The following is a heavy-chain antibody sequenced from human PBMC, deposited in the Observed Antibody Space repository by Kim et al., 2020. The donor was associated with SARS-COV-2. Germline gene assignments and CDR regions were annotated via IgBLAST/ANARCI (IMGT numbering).Heavy chain of an antibody. V-gene: IGHV3-23*01. Sequence: GGSLRLSCAASGFTFDSYAMNWVRQAPGKGLEWVSTLSRSGDHTYYADSVKGRFTVFRDTSKNTLYLQMNSLRAEDTAVYYCAKEKGNYGDYDFDSWGQGTLVTVSS. CDR1: GFTFDSYA. CDR2: LSRSGDHT. D-gene: IGHD4-17*01. CDR3: AKEKGNYGDYDFDS. J-gene: IGHJ4*02.